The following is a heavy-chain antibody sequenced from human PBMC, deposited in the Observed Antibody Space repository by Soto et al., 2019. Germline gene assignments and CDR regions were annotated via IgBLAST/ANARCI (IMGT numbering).Heavy chain of an antibody. CDR1: LFTFSSYA. CDR2: MRGSFSAT. J-gene: IGHJ4*02. Sequence: LSLSCAASLFTFSSYAMTWVRQAPGKGLELFSTMRGSFSATYYADALNCRFTISIDNSKNTLYLQMNSLRAEDTAVYYCAKVWPQMDDYWGQGTLVTVSA. CDR3: AKVWPQMDDY. V-gene: IGHV3-23*01.